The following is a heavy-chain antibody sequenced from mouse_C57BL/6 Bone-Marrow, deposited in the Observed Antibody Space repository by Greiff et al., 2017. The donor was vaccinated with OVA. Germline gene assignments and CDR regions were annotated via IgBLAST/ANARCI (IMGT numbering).Heavy chain of an antibody. V-gene: IGHV2-2*01. CDR1: GFSLTSYG. CDR2: IWSGGST. D-gene: IGHD2-4*01. CDR3: ARYDYDGDYAMDY. J-gene: IGHJ4*01. Sequence: VKLVESGPGLVQPSQSLSITCTVSGFSLTSYGVHWVRQSPGKGLEWLGVIWSGGSTDYNAAFISRLSISKDNSKSQVFFKMNSLQADDTAIYYCARYDYDGDYAMDYWGQGTSVTVSS.